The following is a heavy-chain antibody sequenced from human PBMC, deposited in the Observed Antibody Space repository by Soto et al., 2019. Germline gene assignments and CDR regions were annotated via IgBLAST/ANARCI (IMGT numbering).Heavy chain of an antibody. V-gene: IGHV3-9*01. CDR1: GFTFDDYA. J-gene: IGHJ6*02. CDR3: AREGACSGGSCPYYYYYGMDV. Sequence: SLRLSCAASGFTFDDYAMHWVRQAPGKGLEWVSGINWNTGSIGYADSVKGRFTISRDNAKNSLYLQMNSLRAEDTAVYYCAREGACSGGSCPYYYYYGMDVWGQGTTVIVSS. CDR2: INWNTGSI. D-gene: IGHD2-15*01.